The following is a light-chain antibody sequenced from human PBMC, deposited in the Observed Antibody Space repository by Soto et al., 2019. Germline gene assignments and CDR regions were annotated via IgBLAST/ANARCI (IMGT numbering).Light chain of an antibody. CDR2: GTS. V-gene: IGKV3-20*01. CDR3: QYYDHFAQVT. J-gene: IGKJ4*01. CDR1: QSVSSSL. Sequence: IVLTQSPGTLSLSPGQRATLSCRASQSVSSSLLAWYQQKPGQAPRLVISGTSTRATGISDRFSGSGSGTDFTLTISRLEPEDFAVYYCQYYDHFAQVTFGGGTKVEI.